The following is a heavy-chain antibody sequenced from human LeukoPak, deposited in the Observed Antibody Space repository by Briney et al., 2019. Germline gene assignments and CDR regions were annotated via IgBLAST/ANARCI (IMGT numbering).Heavy chain of an antibody. J-gene: IGHJ3*02. CDR2: IYHSGST. D-gene: IGHD6-13*01. Sequence: PSETLSLTCAVSGGSLSSGGYSWSWIRQPPGKGLEWIGYIYHSGSTYYNPSLKSRVTISVDRSKNQFSLKLSSVTAADTAVYYCASRGIAAAGTDAFDIWGQGTMVTVSS. CDR3: ASRGIAAAGTDAFDI. V-gene: IGHV4-30-2*01. CDR1: GGSLSSGGYS.